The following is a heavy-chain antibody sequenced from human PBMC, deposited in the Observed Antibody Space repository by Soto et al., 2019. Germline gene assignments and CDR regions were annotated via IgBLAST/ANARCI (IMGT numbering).Heavy chain of an antibody. CDR3: TRPVGAQPAYYYYGMDV. V-gene: IGHV3-49*04. CDR2: IRSKAYGGTT. J-gene: IGHJ6*01. CDR1: GFTFGDYA. D-gene: IGHD1-26*01. Sequence: PGGSLRLSCTASGFTFGDYAMSWVRQAPGKGLEGVGFIRSKAYGGTTEYAASVKGRFTISRDDSKSIAYLQMNSLKTEDTAVYYCTRPVGAQPAYYYYGMDVWGQGTTVTVSS.